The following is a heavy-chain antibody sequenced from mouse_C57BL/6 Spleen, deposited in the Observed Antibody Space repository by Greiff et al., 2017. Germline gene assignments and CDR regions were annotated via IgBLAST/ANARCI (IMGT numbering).Heavy chain of an antibody. CDR3: ARRDYGSSPFAY. D-gene: IGHD1-1*01. V-gene: IGHV1-54*01. CDR2: INPGSGGT. CDR1: GYAFTNYL. Sequence: QVQLQQSGAELVRPGTSVKVSCKASGYAFTNYLIEWVKQRPGQGLEWIGVINPGSGGTKYNEKFKGKATLTADKSSSTAYMQLSSLTSEDSAVYFCARRDYGSSPFAYWGQGTLVTVSA. J-gene: IGHJ3*01.